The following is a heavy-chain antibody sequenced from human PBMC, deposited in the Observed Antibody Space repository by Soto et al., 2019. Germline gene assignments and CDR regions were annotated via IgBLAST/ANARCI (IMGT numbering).Heavy chain of an antibody. CDR1: GFTFSSYS. V-gene: IGHV3-21*01. CDR2: ISSSSSYI. Sequence: GGSLRLSCAASGFTFSSYSMNWVRQAPGKGLEWVSSISSSSSYIYYADSVKGRFTISRDNAKNSLYLQMNSLRAEDTAVYYCARDGADYYYYGMDVWGQGTTVTVSS. CDR3: ARDGADYYYYGMDV. J-gene: IGHJ6*02. D-gene: IGHD1-26*01.